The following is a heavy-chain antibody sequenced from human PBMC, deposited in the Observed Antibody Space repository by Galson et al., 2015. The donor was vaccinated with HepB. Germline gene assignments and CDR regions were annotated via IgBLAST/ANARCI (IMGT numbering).Heavy chain of an antibody. V-gene: IGHV1-2*04. Sequence: SVKVSCKASGYTFTGYYMHWVRQAPGQGLEWMGWINPNSGGTNYAQKFQGWVTMTRDTSISTAYMELSRLRSDDTAVYYCARMRPVRGHTPGYYYYGMDVWGQGTTVTVSS. J-gene: IGHJ6*02. CDR1: GYTFTGYY. D-gene: IGHD3-10*01. CDR2: INPNSGGT. CDR3: ARMRPVRGHTPGYYYYGMDV.